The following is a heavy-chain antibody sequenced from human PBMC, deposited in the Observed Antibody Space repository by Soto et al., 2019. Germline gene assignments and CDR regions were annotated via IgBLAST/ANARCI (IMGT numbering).Heavy chain of an antibody. Sequence: SETLSLTCTVAGGPISSSSYYWGWIRQPPGKGLEWIGSIYYSGSTYYNPSLKSRVTISVDTSKNQFSLKLSSVTAADTAVYYCARHLSDTWLAATYDYYYYYGMDVWGQGTTVTVSS. J-gene: IGHJ6*02. V-gene: IGHV4-39*01. CDR3: ARHLSDTWLAATYDYYYYYGMDV. CDR1: GGPISSSSYY. CDR2: IYYSGST. D-gene: IGHD1-26*01.